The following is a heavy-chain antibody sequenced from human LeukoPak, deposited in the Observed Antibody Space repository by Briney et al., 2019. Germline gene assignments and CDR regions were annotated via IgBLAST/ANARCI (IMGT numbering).Heavy chain of an antibody. CDR2: IYYSGSA. CDR1: GGSISSYY. V-gene: IGHV4-59*01. CDR3: ARDSMAFL. D-gene: IGHD3-3*02. J-gene: IGHJ4*02. Sequence: SETLSLTCTVSGGSISSYYWSWIRQPPGKGLEWIGYIYYSGSANHNPSLKSRVTISVDTSKNQFSLKLSSVTAADTAVYYCARDSMAFLWGQGTLVTVSS.